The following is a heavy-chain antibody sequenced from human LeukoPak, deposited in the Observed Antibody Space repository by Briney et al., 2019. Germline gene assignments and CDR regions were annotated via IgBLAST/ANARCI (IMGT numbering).Heavy chain of an antibody. CDR3: AKWGDYDVLTGYYVSDY. Sequence: PGGSLRLSCAASGFTFSNYAMSWVRQAPGKGLEWVSAITGSGGNTYYADSVKGRFTISRDNSKNTVSLQMNSLRAEDTAVYYCAKWGDYDVLTGYYVSDYWGQGTLVTVSS. V-gene: IGHV3-23*01. CDR1: GFTFSNYA. J-gene: IGHJ4*02. CDR2: ITGSGGNT. D-gene: IGHD3-9*01.